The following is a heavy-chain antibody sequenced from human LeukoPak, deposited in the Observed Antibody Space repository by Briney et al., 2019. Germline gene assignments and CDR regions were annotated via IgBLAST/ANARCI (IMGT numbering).Heavy chain of an antibody. V-gene: IGHV4-34*01. J-gene: IGHJ5*02. Sequence: SETLSLTCAVYGGSFSGYYWSWTRQPPGKGLEWIGEINHSGSTNYNPSLKSRVTISVDTSKNQFSLKLSSVTAADTAVYYCASGRFGDYNWFDPWGQGTLVTVSS. CDR1: GGSFSGYY. CDR3: ASGRFGDYNWFDP. CDR2: INHSGST. D-gene: IGHD3-10*01.